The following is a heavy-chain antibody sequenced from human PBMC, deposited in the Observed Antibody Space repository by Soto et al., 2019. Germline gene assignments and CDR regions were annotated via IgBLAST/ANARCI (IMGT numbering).Heavy chain of an antibody. J-gene: IGHJ6*03. CDR3: AKLTTYYYYYMDV. CDR2: ISGSGGST. Sequence: GGSLRLSCAASGFTFSSYAMSWVRQAPGKGLEWVSAISGSGGSTYYADSVKGRFTISRDNSKNTLYLQMNSLGAEDTAVYYCAKLTTYYYYYMDVWGKGTTVTVSS. CDR1: GFTFSSYA. V-gene: IGHV3-23*01. D-gene: IGHD1-1*01.